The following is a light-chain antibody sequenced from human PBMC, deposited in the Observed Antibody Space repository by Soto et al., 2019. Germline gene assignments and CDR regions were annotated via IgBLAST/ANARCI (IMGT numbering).Light chain of an antibody. V-gene: IGLV3-21*04. CDR2: YDS. CDR1: DLGTKS. CDR3: LVWDSRSVHWV. J-gene: IGLJ3*02. Sequence: SYELTQPPSVSVAPGETARITCGGNDLGTKSVHWYQQKPGQAPVLVIYYDSDRPSGIPERLSGSKSGNTATLTISRVDVGDEADYHCLVWDSRSVHWVFGGGTKLTVL.